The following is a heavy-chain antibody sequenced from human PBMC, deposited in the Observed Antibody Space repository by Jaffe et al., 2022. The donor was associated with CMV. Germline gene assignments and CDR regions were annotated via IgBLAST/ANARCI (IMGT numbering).Heavy chain of an antibody. V-gene: IGHV5-51*01. CDR3: ARPPLYYYDSSGYYYYFDY. D-gene: IGHD3-22*01. Sequence: EVQLVQSGAEVKKPGESLKISCKGSGYSFTSYWIGWVRQMPGKGLEWMGIIYPGDSDTRYSPSFQGQVTISADKSISTAYLQWSSLKASDTAMYYCARPPLYYYDSSGYYYYFDYWGQGTLVTVSS. CDR2: IYPGDSDT. CDR1: GYSFTSYW. J-gene: IGHJ4*02.